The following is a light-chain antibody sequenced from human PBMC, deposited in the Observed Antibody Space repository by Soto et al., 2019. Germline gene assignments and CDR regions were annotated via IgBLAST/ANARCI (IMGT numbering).Light chain of an antibody. V-gene: IGKV1-39*01. CDR1: QSITSH. CDR3: QQSYTAPWT. CDR2: AAS. J-gene: IGKJ1*01. Sequence: DVPMTPSPSSLSASVGDRVTITCRASQSITSHLNWYQQKPGKAPRLLIYAASRLQSGVPSRFSGSGFGTDFALTISGVQPEDFATFYCQQSYTAPWTFGQGTKVEIK.